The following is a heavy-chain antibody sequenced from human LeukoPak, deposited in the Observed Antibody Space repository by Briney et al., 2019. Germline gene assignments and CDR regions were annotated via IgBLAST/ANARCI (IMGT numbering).Heavy chain of an antibody. CDR3: ARDSVVVVMGYYFDY. Sequence: ASVKVSCKASGGTFSSYAISWVRQAPGQGLEWMGIINPSGGSTSYAQKFQGRVTMTRDTSTSTVYMELSSLRSEDTAVYYCARDSVVVVMGYYFDYWGQGTLVTVSS. V-gene: IGHV1-46*01. CDR1: GGTFSSYA. CDR2: INPSGGST. J-gene: IGHJ4*02. D-gene: IGHD3-22*01.